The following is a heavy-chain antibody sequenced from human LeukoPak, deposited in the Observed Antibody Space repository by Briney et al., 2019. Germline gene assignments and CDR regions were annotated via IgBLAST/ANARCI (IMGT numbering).Heavy chain of an antibody. CDR3: AKDPGRYCSSSSCYVSSFSGYFEY. CDR1: GFTSHSYA. D-gene: IGHD2-2*01. V-gene: IGHV3-23*01. J-gene: IGHJ4*02. CDR2: IGASGGTI. Sequence: GGSLRLSCAGYGFTSHSYAMSWVRQAPGKGLEWVSTIGASGGTIYYADSVKGRFTISRDNSKNTLYLQMNSLRADDTAVYYCAKDPGRYCSSSSCYVSSFSGYFEYWGQGTLVTVSS.